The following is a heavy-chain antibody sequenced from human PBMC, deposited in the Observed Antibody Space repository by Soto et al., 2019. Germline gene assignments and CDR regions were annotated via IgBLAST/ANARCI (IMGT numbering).Heavy chain of an antibody. CDR1: GGCIGRYY. Sequence: WGTLSLTCTVSGGCIGRYYWSWIGQPPGKGLEWIGYIYYSGSTNYNPSLKSRVTISVDTSKNQFSLKLSSVTAADTAVYYCARVNCSSTSCYFDYWGQRTLVPVSS. D-gene: IGHD2-2*01. V-gene: IGHV4-59*01. J-gene: IGHJ4*02. CDR3: ARVNCSSTSCYFDY. CDR2: IYYSGST.